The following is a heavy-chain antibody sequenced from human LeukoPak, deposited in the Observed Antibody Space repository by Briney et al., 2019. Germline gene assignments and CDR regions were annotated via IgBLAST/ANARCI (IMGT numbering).Heavy chain of an antibody. J-gene: IGHJ4*02. CDR1: GYTFTSYY. Sequence: ASVKVSCKASGYTFTSYYMHWVRQAPGQGLEWMGIINPSGGSTSYAQKFQGRVTMTRDTPTSTVYMELSSLRSEDTAVYYCARESWDYGDYEGGDYFDYWGQGTLVTVSS. CDR3: ARESWDYGDYEGGDYFDY. D-gene: IGHD4-17*01. CDR2: INPSGGST. V-gene: IGHV1-46*01.